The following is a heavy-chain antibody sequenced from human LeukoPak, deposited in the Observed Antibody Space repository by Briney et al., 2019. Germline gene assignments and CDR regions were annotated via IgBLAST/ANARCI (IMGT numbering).Heavy chain of an antibody. Sequence: ASVKVSCKASGYTFTSYGISWVRQAPGQGLEWMGWISAYNGNTNYAQKLQGGVTMTTDTSTSTAYMELRSLRSDDTAVYYCARDLRCSGGSCYFWLSRATTYYYGMDVWGQGTTVTVSS. CDR2: ISAYNGNT. J-gene: IGHJ6*02. CDR1: GYTFTSYG. D-gene: IGHD2-15*01. CDR3: ARDLRCSGGSCYFWLSRATTYYYGMDV. V-gene: IGHV1-18*01.